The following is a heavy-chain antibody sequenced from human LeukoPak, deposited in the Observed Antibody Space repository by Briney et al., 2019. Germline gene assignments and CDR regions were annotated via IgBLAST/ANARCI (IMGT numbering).Heavy chain of an antibody. V-gene: IGHV1-69*01. J-gene: IGHJ4*02. D-gene: IGHD2-2*01. CDR1: GGTFSSYA. CDR3: ARSSGYCSSTSCYGPDY. Sequence: GSSVKVSCKASGGTFSSYAISWVRQAPGQGLEWMGGIIPIFGTANYAQKFQGRVTITADESTSTAYMELSSLRSEDTAVYYCARSSGYCSSTSCYGPDYWGQGTLVTVSS. CDR2: IIPIFGTA.